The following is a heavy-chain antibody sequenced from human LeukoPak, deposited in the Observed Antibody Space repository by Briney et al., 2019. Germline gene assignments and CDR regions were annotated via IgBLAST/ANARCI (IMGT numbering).Heavy chain of an antibody. D-gene: IGHD6-6*01. J-gene: IGHJ4*02. V-gene: IGHV4-4*07. CDR3: ARVQSGVLSSAYDY. CDR2: IDTSGST. CDR1: GGSISSYY. Sequence: PSETLSLTCTVAGGSISSYYWSWIRQPAGKGLEWIGRIDTSGSTNYNPSLKSRVTMSVDTSKNQFSLKLSSVTAADTAVYYCARVQSGVLSSAYDYWGQGTLVTVSS.